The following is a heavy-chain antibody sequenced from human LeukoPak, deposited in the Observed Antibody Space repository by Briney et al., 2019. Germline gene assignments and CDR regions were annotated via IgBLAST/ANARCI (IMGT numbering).Heavy chain of an antibody. CDR3: ARYEVGSSWAQAFDV. CDR1: NDSIKDYY. V-gene: IGHV4-59*01. Sequence: SETLSLTCAVSNDSIKDYYWNRIRQPPGKGLEWIGFVSNSGSTNYNPSPKSRVTISIDTSKRQFSLRLTSVTAADTAVCYCARYEVGSSWAQAFDVWGQGTMVTVSS. D-gene: IGHD6-13*01. CDR2: VSNSGST. J-gene: IGHJ3*01.